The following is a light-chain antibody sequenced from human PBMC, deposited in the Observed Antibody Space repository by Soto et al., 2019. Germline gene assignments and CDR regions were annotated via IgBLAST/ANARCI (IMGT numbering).Light chain of an antibody. CDR2: SAS. CDR3: QSNYILPGT. Sequence: DIQVTQSPPSLSESVGDRVTITCRASQYIGNYLNWYQHKPGKAPQLLIYSASTLQIGVPSRFSGSVSGTDFTLTITTLQPDDFASYYCQSNYILPGTFGQGTKVETK. CDR1: QYIGNY. J-gene: IGKJ1*01. V-gene: IGKV1-39*01.